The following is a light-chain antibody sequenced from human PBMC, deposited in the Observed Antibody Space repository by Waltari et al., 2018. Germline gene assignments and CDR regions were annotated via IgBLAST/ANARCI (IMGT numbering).Light chain of an antibody. CDR2: GAS. CDR1: QSGSSN. J-gene: IGKJ1*01. V-gene: IGKV3-15*01. Sequence: IALTQSPSSLSVSPTVSASPTGRASQSGSSNFAWYQQKPGQAPRLLIYGASTRATGIPARFSGSGSGTEFTLTISSLQSEDFAVYYCQQYNNWPPWTFGQGTKVEIK. CDR3: QQYNNWPPWT.